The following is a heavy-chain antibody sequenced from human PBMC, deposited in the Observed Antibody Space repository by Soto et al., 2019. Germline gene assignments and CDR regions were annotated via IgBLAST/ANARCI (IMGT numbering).Heavy chain of an antibody. CDR1: GSSISSSSYY. D-gene: IGHD2-21*02. CDR3: SSSTGVTAIGDCDY. CDR2: IYYSGST. J-gene: IGHJ4*02. Sequence: QLQLQESGPGLVKPSETLSLTCTVSGSSISSSSYYWGWIRQPPGKRLEWIGSIYYSGSTYHNPSLKSRFTIAVDTSKSQFSLKLSSVTAADTAVYYCSSSTGVTAIGDCDYWGQGTLVTDSS. V-gene: IGHV4-39*01.